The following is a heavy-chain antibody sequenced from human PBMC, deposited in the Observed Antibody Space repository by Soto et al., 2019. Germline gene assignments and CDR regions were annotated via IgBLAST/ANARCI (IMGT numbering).Heavy chain of an antibody. V-gene: IGHV5-51*01. CDR3: QRTRSFTIGFYYDVNDV. D-gene: IGHD2-2*01. Sequence: GESLKISCKGSGYSFASYWIGWVRQMPGKDLEWMGIIYPGGSDTRYSPSFQGEVTIAADKSLRTAYLQWTGLEASETPSHSCQRTRSFTIGFYYDVNDVPGQRTTVTGSS. J-gene: IGHJ6*02. CDR1: GYSFASYW. CDR2: IYPGGSDT.